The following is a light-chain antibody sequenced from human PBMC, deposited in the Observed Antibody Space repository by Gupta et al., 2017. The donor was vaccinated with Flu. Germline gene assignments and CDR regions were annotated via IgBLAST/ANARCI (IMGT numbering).Light chain of an antibody. Sequence: GHSTYAIAWHQQQPGKGPRYLMNLNSDGSHSKGDGIPDRFSGSSSGAERYLTISSLQSEDEADYYCQTWGTGFWVFGGGTKLTVL. V-gene: IGLV4-69*01. J-gene: IGLJ3*02. CDR2: LNSDGSH. CDR1: GHSTYA. CDR3: QTWGTGFWV.